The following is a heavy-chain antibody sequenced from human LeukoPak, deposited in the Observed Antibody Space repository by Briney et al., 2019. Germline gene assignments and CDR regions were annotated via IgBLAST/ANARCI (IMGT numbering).Heavy chain of an antibody. J-gene: IGHJ4*02. Sequence: ASVKVSCKASGYTFTGYYMHWVRQAPGQGLEWMGWINPNSGGTNYAQKFQGWVTMTRDTSISTAYMELSSLRSEDTAVYYCARSSSWPYYFDYWGQGTLVTVSS. D-gene: IGHD6-13*01. CDR3: ARSSSWPYYFDY. CDR2: INPNSGGT. V-gene: IGHV1-2*04. CDR1: GYTFTGYY.